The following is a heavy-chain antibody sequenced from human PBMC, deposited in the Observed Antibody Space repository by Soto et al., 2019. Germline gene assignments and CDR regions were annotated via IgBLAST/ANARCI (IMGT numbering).Heavy chain of an antibody. D-gene: IGHD1-1*01. Sequence: EVQLLESGGGLVQPRGSLRLSCAASGFTFSSYAMSWVRQAPGKGLEWDSGISGGGGSTYYADSVKGRFTVSRDNHKNTLYLKMSSLRAEDTAIYYCAKDPGPQLEGPTRVFDFWGQGTLLTVSA. J-gene: IGHJ4*02. CDR1: GFTFSSYA. CDR3: AKDPGPQLEGPTRVFDF. CDR2: ISGGGGST. V-gene: IGHV3-23*01.